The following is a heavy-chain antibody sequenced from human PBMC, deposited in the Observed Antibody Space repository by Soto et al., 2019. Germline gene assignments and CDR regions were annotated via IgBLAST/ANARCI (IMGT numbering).Heavy chain of an antibody. CDR2: IYYSGST. CDR1: GVSISSYY. Sequence: PSETLSLTCTVSGVSISSYYWSWIRQPPGKGLEWIGYIYYSGSTNYNPSLKSRVTISVDTSKNQFSLKLSSVTAEDTAVYYCARSDGRYWGQGTLVTVSS. V-gene: IGHV4-59*01. CDR3: ARSDGRY. J-gene: IGHJ4*02.